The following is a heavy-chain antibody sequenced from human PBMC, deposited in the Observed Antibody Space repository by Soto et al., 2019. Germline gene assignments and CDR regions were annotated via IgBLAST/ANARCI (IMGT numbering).Heavy chain of an antibody. CDR3: AREPPGPDYGMDV. CDR2: ISSSSSYI. CDR1: GFTFSSYS. V-gene: IGHV3-21*01. J-gene: IGHJ6*02. Sequence: PRLSCAASGFTFSSYSMNWVRQAPGKGLEWVSSISSSSSYIYYADSVKGRFTISRDNAKNSLYLQMNSLRAEDTAVYYCAREPPGPDYGMDVWGQGTTVTVSS.